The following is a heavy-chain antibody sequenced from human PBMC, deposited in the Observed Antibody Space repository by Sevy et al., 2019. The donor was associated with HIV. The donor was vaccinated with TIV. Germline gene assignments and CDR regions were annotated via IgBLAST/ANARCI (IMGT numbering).Heavy chain of an antibody. V-gene: IGHV3-7*03. D-gene: IGHD3-22*01. CDR3: ARDASDYYDSSGPMYAFDI. CDR2: IKQDGSEK. Sequence: GESLKISCAASGFTFSSYWMSWVRQAPGKGLEWVANIKQDGSEKYYVDSVKGRFTISRDNAKNSLYPQMNSLRAEDTAVYYCARDASDYYDSSGPMYAFDIWGQGTMVTVSS. J-gene: IGHJ3*02. CDR1: GFTFSSYW.